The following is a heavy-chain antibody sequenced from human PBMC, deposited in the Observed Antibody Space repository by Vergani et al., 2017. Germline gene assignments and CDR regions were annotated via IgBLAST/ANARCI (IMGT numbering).Heavy chain of an antibody. Sequence: QVQLQESGPGLVKPSQTLSLTCTVSGGSISSGGYYWSWIRQHPGKGLEWIGYIYYSGSTYYNPSLKSRVTISVDTSKNQFSLQLSAVTAADTAVYYCARELQYRDYYDSSGYYSFLDYWGQGTLVTVSS. CDR3: ARELQYRDYYDSSGYYSFLDY. J-gene: IGHJ4*02. CDR2: IYYSGST. CDR1: GGSISSGGYY. D-gene: IGHD3-22*01. V-gene: IGHV4-31*03.